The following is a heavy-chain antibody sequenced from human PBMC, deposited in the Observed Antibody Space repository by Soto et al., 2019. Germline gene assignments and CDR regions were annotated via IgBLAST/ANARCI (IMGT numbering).Heavy chain of an antibody. CDR2: ISGSGGST. CDR3: AKGNSWSPALVLDI. D-gene: IGHD1-7*01. J-gene: IGHJ3*02. CDR1: GFTFSSYA. V-gene: IGHV3-23*01. Sequence: EVQLLASGGGLVQPGGSLRLSCAASGFTFSSYAMNWVRQAPGKGLEWVSAISGSGGSTYYADSVKGRFTISRDSSKNTLYLQMNILRAEDTAVYYCAKGNSWSPALVLDIWGQGTMVTVSS.